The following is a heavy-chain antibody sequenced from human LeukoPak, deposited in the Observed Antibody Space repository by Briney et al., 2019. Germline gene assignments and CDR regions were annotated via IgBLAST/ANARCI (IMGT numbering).Heavy chain of an antibody. CDR2: TYYRSKWYN. D-gene: IGHD2-15*01. CDR1: GDSVSSNSAA. Sequence: SQTLSLTCAISGDSVSSNSAAWNWIRQSPSRGLQWLGRTYYRSKWYNDYAVSVKSRITINPDTSKNQFPLQLNSVTPEDTAVYYCVRGGYCSGGSCYNWFDPWGQGTLVTVSS. J-gene: IGHJ5*02. V-gene: IGHV6-1*01. CDR3: VRGGYCSGGSCYNWFDP.